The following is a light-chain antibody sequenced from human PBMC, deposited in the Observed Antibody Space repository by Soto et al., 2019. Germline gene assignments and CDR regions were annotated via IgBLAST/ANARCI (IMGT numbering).Light chain of an antibody. CDR2: DVT. CDR1: SSDVGGYSY. V-gene: IGLV2-8*01. J-gene: IGLJ3*02. Sequence: QSALTQPPSASGSPGQSVTISCTGTSSDVGGYSYVSWYQQHPGKAPKLVIYDVTKRPSGVPDRFSGSKSGNTASLTVSGLQAEDESNYYCSSYAGSNNLVFGGGTKLTVL. CDR3: SSYAGSNNLV.